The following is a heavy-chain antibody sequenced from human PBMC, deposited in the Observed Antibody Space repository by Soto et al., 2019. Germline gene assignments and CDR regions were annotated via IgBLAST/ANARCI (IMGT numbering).Heavy chain of an antibody. CDR3: ARGGDSSSPHTGYFY. J-gene: IGHJ4*02. CDR1: GGSISSGGYS. D-gene: IGHD6-13*01. Sequence: PSETLSLTCAVSGGSISSGGYSWSWIRQPPGKGLEWIGYIYHSGSTYYNPSLKSRVTISVDRSKNQFSLKLSSVTAADTAVYYCARGGDSSSPHTGYFYWGQGTLVTVSS. CDR2: IYHSGST. V-gene: IGHV4-30-2*01.